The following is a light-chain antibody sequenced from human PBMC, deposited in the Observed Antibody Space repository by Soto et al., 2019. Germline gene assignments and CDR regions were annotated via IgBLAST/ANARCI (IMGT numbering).Light chain of an antibody. CDR2: DAS. J-gene: IGKJ5*01. CDR1: QSVSSY. V-gene: IGKV3-11*01. Sequence: EIVLTQSPATLSLSPGERATLSCRASQSVSSYLAWYQQKPGQAPRLLIYDASNRATGIPARFSGSGSGTDFTLTISSLEPEDFAFYYCQQRSNCPITFGQGTRLEMK. CDR3: QQRSNCPIT.